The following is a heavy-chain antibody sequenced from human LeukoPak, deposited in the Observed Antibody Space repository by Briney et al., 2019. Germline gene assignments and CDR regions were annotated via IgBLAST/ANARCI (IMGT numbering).Heavy chain of an antibody. J-gene: IGHJ3*02. CDR1: GFTFSSYG. CDR2: ITSGGTI. CDR3: ARDHGGEYSYGCFDI. V-gene: IGHV3-48*04. D-gene: IGHD5-18*01. Sequence: GESLRLSCAASGFTFSSYGMSWVRQAPGKGLEWLSHITSGGTIYYADSVKGRFTISRDNAKNSLYLQMNSLRAEDTAVYYCARDHGGEYSYGCFDIWGQGTMVTVSS.